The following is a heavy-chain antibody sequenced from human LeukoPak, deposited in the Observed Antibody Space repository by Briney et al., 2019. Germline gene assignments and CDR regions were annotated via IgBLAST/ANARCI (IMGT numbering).Heavy chain of an antibody. CDR3: ARELSGLGSPSFDY. J-gene: IGHJ4*02. D-gene: IGHD3-10*01. CDR2: ISYDGSNK. CDR1: GFTFSSYA. V-gene: IGHV3-30*04. Sequence: PGRSLRLSCAASGFTFSSYAMHWVGQAPGKGLEWVAVISYDGSNKYYADSVKGRFTISRDNSKNTLYLQMNSLRAEDTAVYYCARELSGLGSPSFDYWGQGTLVTVSS.